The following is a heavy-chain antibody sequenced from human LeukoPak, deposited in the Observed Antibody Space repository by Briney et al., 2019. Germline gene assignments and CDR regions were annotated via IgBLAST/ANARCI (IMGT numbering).Heavy chain of an antibody. J-gene: IGHJ4*02. CDR2: ISSDTSYI. V-gene: IGHV3-21*01. CDR1: GFTFSSYT. Sequence: GGSLRLSCAASGFTFSSYTMNWVRQAPGKGLEWVSSISSDTSYIYYADSVSGRFTISRDDANKSVYLQMNSLRADDTAVYYCARGYSGVAIRTYFDSWGQGTLVTVSS. CDR3: ARGYSGVAIRTYFDS. D-gene: IGHD3-3*01.